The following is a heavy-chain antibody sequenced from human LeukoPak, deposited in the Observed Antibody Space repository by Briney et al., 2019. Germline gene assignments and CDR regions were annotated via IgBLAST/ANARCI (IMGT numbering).Heavy chain of an antibody. D-gene: IGHD3-3*01. J-gene: IGHJ3*02. CDR1: GFTFSAAW. CDR2: IKTKGQREAT. Sequence: GGSLRLSCAASGFTFSAAWMTWVRQAPGKGLEWVARIKTKGQREATDYAGPVKDRFTISRDDSKNTLYLQMNSLKTEDTAVYYCATSPIKPAFDIWGQGTMVTVSS. CDR3: ATSPIKPAFDI. V-gene: IGHV3-15*01.